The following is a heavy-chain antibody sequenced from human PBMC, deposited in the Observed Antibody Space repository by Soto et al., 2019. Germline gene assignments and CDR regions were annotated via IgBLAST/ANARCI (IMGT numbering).Heavy chain of an antibody. CDR2: ISGSGDFT. Sequence: EVQLLESGGGLVQPGGSLRLSCAASGFTFSNYAISWVRQTPGKGLEWVSVISGSGDFTYYADSVKGRFTFSRDNPKNTIYLQMNSLRAEETAVYYCAKGFYGSGSYYNERAFDSWCQGTLVTVSS. V-gene: IGHV3-23*01. CDR3: AKGFYGSGSYYNERAFDS. CDR1: GFTFSNYA. J-gene: IGHJ4*02. D-gene: IGHD3-10*01.